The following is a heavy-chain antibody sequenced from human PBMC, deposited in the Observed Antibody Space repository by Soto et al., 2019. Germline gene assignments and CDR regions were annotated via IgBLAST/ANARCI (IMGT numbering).Heavy chain of an antibody. J-gene: IGHJ6*02. V-gene: IGHV1-18*04. CDR1: GYTFTSYG. CDR2: ISAYNGNT. D-gene: IGHD3-22*01. CDR3: ARDGTMIGSDYYGMDV. Sequence: GASVKVSCKASGYTFTSYGISWVRQAPGQGLEWMGWISAYNGNTNYAQKIQGRVTMTTDTSTSTAYMELRSLRSDDTAVYYCARDGTMIGSDYYGMDVWGQGTTVTVSS.